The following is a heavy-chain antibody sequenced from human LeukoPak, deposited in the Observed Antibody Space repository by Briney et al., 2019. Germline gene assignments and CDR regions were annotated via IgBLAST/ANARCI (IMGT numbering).Heavy chain of an antibody. CDR2: INHSGST. D-gene: IGHD6-6*01. V-gene: IGHV4-39*07. J-gene: IGHJ4*02. CDR3: ARGHGQLAF. CDR1: GGSISSSSYY. Sequence: SETLSLTCTVSGGSISSSSYYWSWIRQPPGKGLEWIREINHSGSTNYNPSLKSRVTISVDTSKNQFSLKLSSVTAADTAVYYCARGHGQLAFWGQGTLVTVSS.